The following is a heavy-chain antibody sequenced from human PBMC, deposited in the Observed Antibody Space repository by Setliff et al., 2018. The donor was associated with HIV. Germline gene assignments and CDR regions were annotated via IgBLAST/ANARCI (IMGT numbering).Heavy chain of an antibody. CDR2: IYYTGST. V-gene: IGHV4-39*07. J-gene: IGHJ3*01. D-gene: IGHD3-10*01. CDR3: ARAPNRIGNMVRGVSRALDV. Sequence: SETLSLTCTVSGGSISSSSYYWGWIRQSPGKGLEWIGSIYYTGSTHYSPSLRSRVTISVDTSKNQFSLKINSVTAADTAVYYCARAPNRIGNMVRGVSRALDVWGQGTLVTVSS. CDR1: GGSISSSSYY.